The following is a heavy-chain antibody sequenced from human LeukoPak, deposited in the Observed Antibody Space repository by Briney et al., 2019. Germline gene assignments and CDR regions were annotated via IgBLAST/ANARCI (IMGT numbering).Heavy chain of an antibody. CDR3: ARRLYCTSSSCHTGPDAFDI. V-gene: IGHV3-33*03. CDR2: IWNDGSNK. J-gene: IGHJ3*02. CDR1: GFTFSNYG. Sequence: GRSLRLSCVVSGFTFSNYGMHWVRQAPGKGLEWVAVIWNDGSNKYYADSVKGRFTISRDNSKNTLYLQMNSLRAEDTAVYYCARRLYCTSSSCHTGPDAFDIWGQGTMVTVSS. D-gene: IGHD2-2*02.